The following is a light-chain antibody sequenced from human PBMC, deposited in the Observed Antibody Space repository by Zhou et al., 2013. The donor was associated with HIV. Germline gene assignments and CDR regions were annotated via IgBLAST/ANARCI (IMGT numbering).Light chain of an antibody. Sequence: DIQMTQSPSTLSASVGDTVTITCRASQSLRSWLAWFQQKPGKAPKLLIYEASTLESGVPSRFSGSGSGTTYSLTISSLQPEDFATYYCQQYFGVPLTFGGGTKVDIK. CDR2: EAS. CDR3: QQYFGVPLT. J-gene: IGKJ4*01. CDR1: QSLRSW. V-gene: IGKV1-5*03.